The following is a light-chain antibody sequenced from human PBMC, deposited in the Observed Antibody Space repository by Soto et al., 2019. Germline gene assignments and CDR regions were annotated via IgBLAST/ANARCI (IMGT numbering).Light chain of an antibody. CDR3: QQYGSSLYT. CDR1: QNINNN. Sequence: EIVMTQSPASLSVSPGERATLSCRASQNINNNLAWYQHKPGQAPRVVIYGASARATGIPDRFSGSGSGTDFTLTISRLEPEDFAVYYCQQYGSSLYTFGQGTKLEIK. V-gene: IGKV3-20*01. J-gene: IGKJ2*01. CDR2: GAS.